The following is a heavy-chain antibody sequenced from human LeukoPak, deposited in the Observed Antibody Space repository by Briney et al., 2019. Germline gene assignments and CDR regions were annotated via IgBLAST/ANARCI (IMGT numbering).Heavy chain of an antibody. Sequence: GASVKVFCKASGYTFNTYGISWVRQAPGQGLEWMGWISTYDGNTNYAQNLQGRVTMTTDTSTRTAYMELRSLRSGDTAVYYCASLGATTIHYYGMDVWGQGTTVTVSS. V-gene: IGHV1-18*01. D-gene: IGHD1-26*01. CDR2: ISTYDGNT. J-gene: IGHJ6*02. CDR1: GYTFNTYG. CDR3: ASLGATTIHYYGMDV.